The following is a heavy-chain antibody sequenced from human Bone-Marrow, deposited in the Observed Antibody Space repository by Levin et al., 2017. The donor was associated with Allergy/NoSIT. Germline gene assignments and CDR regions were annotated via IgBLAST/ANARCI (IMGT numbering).Heavy chain of an antibody. CDR1: GYTFTDYY. CDR3: ARDRSWNADYYGMDV. J-gene: IGHJ6*02. CDR2: INPNSGGT. D-gene: IGHD1-1*01. Sequence: GGSLRLSCKASGYTFTDYYMHWVRQAPGQGLEWMGWINPNSGGTNYAQKFQGWVTMTRDTSISTAYMELSRLRSDDTAVYYCARDRSWNADYYGMDVWGQGTTVTVSS. V-gene: IGHV1-2*04.